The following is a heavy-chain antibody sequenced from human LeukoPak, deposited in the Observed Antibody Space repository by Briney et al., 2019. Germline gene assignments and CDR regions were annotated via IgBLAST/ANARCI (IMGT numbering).Heavy chain of an antibody. CDR1: GGSISRYY. V-gene: IGHV4-4*07. D-gene: IGHD3-10*01. CDR3: ATAFWFGDHAFDI. CDR2: TYTSGST. J-gene: IGHJ3*02. Sequence: SETLSLTCTVSGGSISRYYWSWIRQPAGKGLEWIGRTYTSGSTNYNPSLKSRVTMSVDTSKNQFSLKLSSVTAADTAVYYCATAFWFGDHAFDIWGQGTMVTVSS.